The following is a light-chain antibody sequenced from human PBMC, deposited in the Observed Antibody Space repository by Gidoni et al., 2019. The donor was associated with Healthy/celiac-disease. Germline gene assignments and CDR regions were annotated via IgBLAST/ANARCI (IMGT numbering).Light chain of an antibody. CDR2: WAS. J-gene: IGKJ1*01. V-gene: IGKV4-1*01. CDR3: QQYYSTPQT. CDR1: QSVLYSSNNKNY. Sequence: DIVMTQSPDSLAVSLGERATINCKSSQSVLYSSNNKNYLAWYQQKPGQPPKLLIYWASTRESGVPDRFSGSGSGTDVTLTISSLQAEDVAVYYCQQYYSTPQTFGQXTKVEIK.